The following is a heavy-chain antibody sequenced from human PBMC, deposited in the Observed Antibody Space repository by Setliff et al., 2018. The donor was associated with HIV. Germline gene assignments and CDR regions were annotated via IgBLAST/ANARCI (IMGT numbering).Heavy chain of an antibody. J-gene: IGHJ3*02. Sequence: RGESLKISCKASGYSFTKYWIGWVRQMPGKGLEWMGHIYPGDSDTRYNPSFQGQVTISADKSIDTAYLQWSSLKASDTAMYYCARQRSIAARPNSAFDIWGQGTMVTVSS. V-gene: IGHV5-51*01. CDR3: ARQRSIAARPNSAFDI. CDR1: GYSFTKYW. D-gene: IGHD6-6*01. CDR2: IYPGDSDT.